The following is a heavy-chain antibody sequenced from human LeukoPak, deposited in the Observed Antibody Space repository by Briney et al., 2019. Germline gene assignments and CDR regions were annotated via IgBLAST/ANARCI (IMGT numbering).Heavy chain of an antibody. CDR2: TSYDESNK. V-gene: IGHV3-30*18. CDR3: AKSGGYCSGGSFPGGYYYGMDV. CDR1: GFTFSSYA. Sequence: PGGSLRLSCAASGFTFSSYAMYWVRQAPGKGLEWVAVTSYDESNKSYADSVKGRFTISRDNSKNTLYLQMDSLRAEDTAVYYCAKSGGYCSGGSFPGGYYYGMDVWGQGTPVTVSS. J-gene: IGHJ6*02. D-gene: IGHD2-15*01.